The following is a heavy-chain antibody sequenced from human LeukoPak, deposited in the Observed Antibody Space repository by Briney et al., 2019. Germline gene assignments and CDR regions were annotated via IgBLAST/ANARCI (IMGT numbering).Heavy chain of an antibody. Sequence: GASVKVSCKASGYTFTSYGISWVRQAPGQGVEWMGWISAYNGNTNYAQKLQGRVTMTTDTSTSTAYMELRSLRSEDTAVYYCATRGNYGGDSGRRYYYYYYMDVWGKGTTVTVSS. CDR1: GYTFTSYG. D-gene: IGHD4-23*01. CDR2: ISAYNGNT. V-gene: IGHV1-18*01. CDR3: ATRGNYGGDSGRRYYYYYYMDV. J-gene: IGHJ6*03.